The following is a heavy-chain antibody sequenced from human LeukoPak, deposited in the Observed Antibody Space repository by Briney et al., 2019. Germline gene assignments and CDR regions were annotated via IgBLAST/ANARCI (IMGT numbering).Heavy chain of an antibody. D-gene: IGHD4-17*01. V-gene: IGHV3-23*01. CDR3: AKVTLDYGDLFDY. J-gene: IGHJ4*02. CDR1: GFTFSSYA. CDR2: ISGSGGST. Sequence: GRSLRLSCAASGFTFSSYAMHWVRQAPGKGLEWVSAISGSGGSTYYADSVKGRFTISRDNSKNTLYLQMNSLRAEDTAVYYCAKVTLDYGDLFDYWGQGTLVTVSS.